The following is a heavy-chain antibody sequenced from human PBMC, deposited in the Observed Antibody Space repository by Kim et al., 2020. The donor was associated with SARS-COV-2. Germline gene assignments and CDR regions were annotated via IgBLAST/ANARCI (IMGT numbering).Heavy chain of an antibody. D-gene: IGHD5-12*01. V-gene: IGHV4-34*01. CDR2: INHSGST. J-gene: IGHJ4*02. CDR3: ASNLVATIDY. CDR1: GGSFSGYY. Sequence: SETLSLTCAVYGGSFSGYYWSWIRQPPGKGLEWIGEINHSGSTNYNPSLKSRVTISVDTSKNQFSLKLSSVTAADTAVYYCASNLVATIDYWGQGTLVTVSS.